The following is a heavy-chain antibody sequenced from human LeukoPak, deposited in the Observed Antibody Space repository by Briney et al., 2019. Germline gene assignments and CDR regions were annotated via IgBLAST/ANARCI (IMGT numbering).Heavy chain of an antibody. J-gene: IGHJ3*02. CDR3: ARGLPTGDAFDI. CDR1: GGTFSSYA. Sequence: ASVKVSCKASGGTFSSYAISWVRQAPGQGLEWMGWISAYNGNTNYAQKLQGRVTMTTDTSTSTAYMELRSLRSDDTAVYYCARGLPTGDAFDIWGQGTMVTVSS. CDR2: ISAYNGNT. D-gene: IGHD1-14*01. V-gene: IGHV1-18*01.